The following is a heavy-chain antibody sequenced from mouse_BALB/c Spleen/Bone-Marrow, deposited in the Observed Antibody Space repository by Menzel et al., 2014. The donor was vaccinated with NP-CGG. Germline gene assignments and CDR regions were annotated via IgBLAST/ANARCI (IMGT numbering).Heavy chain of an antibody. Sequence: EVKLQESGPELVKPGASVKISCKISGYTFTDYTMHWVKQSHGKSLEWIGGINPNNGGTSYNQKFKGKATLTVDKSCSTAYMELRSPTSEDSAVYYCARRSTTATRYFDYWGQGTTLTVSS. D-gene: IGHD1-2*01. J-gene: IGHJ2*01. CDR3: ARRSTTATRYFDY. CDR1: GYTFTDYT. CDR2: INPNNGGT. V-gene: IGHV1-18*01.